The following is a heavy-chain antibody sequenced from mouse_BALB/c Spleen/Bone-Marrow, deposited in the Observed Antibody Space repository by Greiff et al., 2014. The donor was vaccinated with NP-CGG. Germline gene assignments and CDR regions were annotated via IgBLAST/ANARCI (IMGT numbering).Heavy chain of an antibody. CDR3: AREGVYYGNPYWYFDV. Sequence: EVQLVESGGGLVQPGGSLRLSCATSGFTFTDYYMSWVRQPPGKALEWLGSIRNKANGYTTEYSASVKGRFTISRDNFQSILYLQMNTLRAEDSATYYCAREGVYYGNPYWYFDVWGAGTTVTVSS. V-gene: IGHV7-3*02. CDR1: GFTFTDYY. D-gene: IGHD2-1*01. J-gene: IGHJ1*01. CDR2: IRNKANGYTT.